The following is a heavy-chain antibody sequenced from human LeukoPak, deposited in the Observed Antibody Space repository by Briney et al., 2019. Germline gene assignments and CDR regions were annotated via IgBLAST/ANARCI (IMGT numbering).Heavy chain of an antibody. J-gene: IGHJ4*02. CDR2: INPNSGGT. CDR1: GYTLTELS. CDR3: ARDPSYDILTGSDY. Sequence: GASVKVSCKVSGYTLTELSMHWVRQAPGQGLEWMGWINPNSGGTNYAQKFQGRVTMTRDTSISTAYMEPSRLRSDDTAVYYCARDPSYDILTGSDYWGQGTLVTVSS. D-gene: IGHD3-9*01. V-gene: IGHV1-2*02.